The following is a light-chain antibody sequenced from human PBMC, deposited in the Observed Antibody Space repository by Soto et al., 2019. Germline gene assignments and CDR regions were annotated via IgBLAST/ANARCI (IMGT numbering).Light chain of an antibody. CDR1: QSLLHITGETF. CDR2: EVS. J-gene: IGKJ5*01. V-gene: IGKV2D-29*02. Sequence: DVVMTQTPLSLSVAPGQPASISCKSSQSLLHITGETFLFWYLQKPGQSPQLLIYEVSTRVSGVPARFSGSGSGTDFKLEIRRVETDDVGIYYCMQSKQLPPTFGQGTRL. CDR3: MQSKQLPPT.